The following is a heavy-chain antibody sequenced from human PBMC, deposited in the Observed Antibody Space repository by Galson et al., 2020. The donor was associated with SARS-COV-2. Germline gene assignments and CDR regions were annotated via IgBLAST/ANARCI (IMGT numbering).Heavy chain of an antibody. CDR3: ARVSSGWTGDANDAFDI. D-gene: IGHD6-19*01. Sequence: TGGSLRLSCAASGFTVSSNYMSWVRQAPGKGLEWVSVIYSGGSTYYADSVKGRFTISRHNSKNTLYLQMNSLRAEDTAVYYGARVSSGWTGDANDAFDIWGQGTMVTVSS. J-gene: IGHJ3*02. V-gene: IGHV3-53*04. CDR2: IYSGGST. CDR1: GFTVSSNY.